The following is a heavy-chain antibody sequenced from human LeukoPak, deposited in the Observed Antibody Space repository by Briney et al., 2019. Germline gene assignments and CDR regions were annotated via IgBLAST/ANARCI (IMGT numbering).Heavy chain of an antibody. J-gene: IGHJ4*02. D-gene: IGHD1-14*01. Sequence: QAPGQRLEWMGWINPNSGGTNYVDKFQGRVTMTSDTSIRTVYMELSSLTSDDTAVYYCARERRGNWNQDFDYWGQGTLVPVSS. CDR3: ARERRGNWNQDFDY. V-gene: IGHV1-2*02. CDR2: INPNSGGT.